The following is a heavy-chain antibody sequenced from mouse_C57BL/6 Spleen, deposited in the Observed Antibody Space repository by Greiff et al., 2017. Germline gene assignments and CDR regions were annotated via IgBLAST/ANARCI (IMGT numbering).Heavy chain of an antibody. D-gene: IGHD1-1*01. CDR2: INPNNGGT. V-gene: IGHV1-18*01. CDR3: ARAQIGSSYWYFDV. J-gene: IGHJ1*03. CDR1: GYTFTDYN. Sequence: DVQLQESGPELVKPGASVKIPCKASGYTFTDYNMDWVKQSHGKSLEWIGDINPNNGGTIYNQKFKGKATLTVDKSSSTAYMELRSLTSEDTAVYYCARAQIGSSYWYFDVWGTGTTVTVSS.